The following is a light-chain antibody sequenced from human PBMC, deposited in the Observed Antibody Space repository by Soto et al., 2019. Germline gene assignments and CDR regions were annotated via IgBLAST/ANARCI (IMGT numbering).Light chain of an antibody. CDR3: MQGTHWPPYT. CDR2: KVS. Sequence: DVVMTQSPLSLPVTLGQPASISCRSSQSLVYSDGNTYLNWFQQRPGQSPRRLIYKVSNRDSGVPDRLSGSGSGTDFTLKISRVEAEDVGVYYCMQGTHWPPYTFGQGTKVEIK. V-gene: IGKV2-30*01. CDR1: QSLVYSDGNTY. J-gene: IGKJ2*01.